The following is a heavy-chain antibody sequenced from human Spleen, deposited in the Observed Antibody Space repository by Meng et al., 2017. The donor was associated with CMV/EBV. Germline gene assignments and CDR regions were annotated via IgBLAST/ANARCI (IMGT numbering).Heavy chain of an antibody. Sequence: SETLSLTCTVSGGSISSSSYYWDWIRQPPGKGLEWIGSIYYSGSAYYTPSLKSRVTISVDTTKNQFSLKLSSVTAADTAVYYCARPTWIFADGAFDIWGQGTMVTVSS. D-gene: IGHD3-3*01. J-gene: IGHJ3*02. CDR2: IYYSGSA. CDR1: GGSISSSSYY. V-gene: IGHV4-39*07. CDR3: ARPTWIFADGAFDI.